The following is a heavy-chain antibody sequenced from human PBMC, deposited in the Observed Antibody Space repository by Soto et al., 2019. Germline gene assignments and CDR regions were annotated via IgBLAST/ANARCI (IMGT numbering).Heavy chain of an antibody. D-gene: IGHD6-13*01. CDR1: GYTFTSYG. J-gene: IGHJ4*02. V-gene: IGHV1-18*01. CDR3: ARGVAAAAESDY. CDR2: ISVYNGNT. Sequence: GASVKVSCKASGYTFTSYGISCVRQAPGRGLEWLGWISVYNGNTNYAQKPQGRVTITTDTSTSTAYMELRSLRSDDTAVYYCARGVAAAAESDYWGQGPLVTVSA.